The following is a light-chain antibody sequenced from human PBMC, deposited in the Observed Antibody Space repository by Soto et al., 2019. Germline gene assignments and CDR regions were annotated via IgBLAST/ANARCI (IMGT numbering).Light chain of an antibody. CDR2: LEGSGNY. Sequence: QPVLTQPSSASASLGSSVSLTCTLSSGHSFYVIAWHQQQPGTAPRYLMKLEGSGNYNKGSGVPERFSGSSSGADRYLTISNLQSQDEGDYYCESCDSNTRVFGGGTKLTVL. CDR3: ESCDSNTRV. J-gene: IGLJ3*02. V-gene: IGLV4-60*03. CDR1: SGHSFYV.